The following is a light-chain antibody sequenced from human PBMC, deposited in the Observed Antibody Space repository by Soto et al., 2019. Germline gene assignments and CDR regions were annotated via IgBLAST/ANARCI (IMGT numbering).Light chain of an antibody. CDR2: EVS. Sequence: QSALTQPASVSGSPGQSITISCTGTSSDIGTYKYVSWFQQHPGKAPKLIIFEVSNRPSGISDRFSGSKSANTAYLTISGVQPEDEADYHCSSYTTSKTVVFGGGTKLTVL. J-gene: IGLJ2*01. V-gene: IGLV2-14*01. CDR3: SSYTTSKTVV. CDR1: SSDIGTYKY.